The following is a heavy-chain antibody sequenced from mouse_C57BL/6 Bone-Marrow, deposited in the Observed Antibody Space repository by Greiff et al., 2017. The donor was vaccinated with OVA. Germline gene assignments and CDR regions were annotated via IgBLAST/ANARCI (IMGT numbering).Heavy chain of an antibody. CDR2: IYPGGGYT. V-gene: IGHV1-63*01. CDR1: GYTFTNYW. Sequence: VQLQQSGAELVRPGTSVKMSCKASGYTFTNYWIGWAKQRPGHGLEWIGDIYPGGGYTNYNEKFKGKATLTADKSSSTAYIQFSSLTSEDSAIYYCARGGIPYYAMDYWGQGTSVTVSS. CDR3: ARGGIPYYAMDY. J-gene: IGHJ4*01.